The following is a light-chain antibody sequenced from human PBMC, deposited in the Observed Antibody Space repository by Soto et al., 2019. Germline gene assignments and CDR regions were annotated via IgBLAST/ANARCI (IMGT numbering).Light chain of an antibody. CDR1: SSNIATKS. V-gene: IGLV1-44*01. CDR3: AAWDDSLNARYV. CDR2: SNS. Sequence: QPVLTQPPSASGTPGQRVTISCSGSSSNIATKSVNWYQQLPGTAPKLLIYSNSQRSSAVPDRFSGSKSGTSASLAIRGLQSEDEADYYCAAWDDSLNARYVFGTGTKLTVL. J-gene: IGLJ1*01.